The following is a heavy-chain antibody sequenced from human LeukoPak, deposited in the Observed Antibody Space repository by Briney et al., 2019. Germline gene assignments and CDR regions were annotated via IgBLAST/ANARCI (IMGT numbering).Heavy chain of an antibody. J-gene: IGHJ4*02. Sequence: PSETLSLTCTVSGDSISSGDYYWSWIRQPAGKGLEWIGRISSSGSTNYNPSLKSRVTISVDTSKNQFSLKLSSVTAADTAVYYCARDRGYGDYDYWGQGTLVTVSS. CDR1: GDSISSGDYY. CDR3: ARDRGYGDYDY. D-gene: IGHD5-12*01. CDR2: ISSSGST. V-gene: IGHV4-61*02.